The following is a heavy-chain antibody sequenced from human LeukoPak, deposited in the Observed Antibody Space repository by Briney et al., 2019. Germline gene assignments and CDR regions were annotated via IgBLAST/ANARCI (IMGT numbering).Heavy chain of an antibody. CDR1: GFXFRSYE. CDR3: ARSTKGDSDH. Sequence: GGSLRLSRAASGFXFRSYEMNWVRPAPGKGLDCVSYISSSGTTVYYADSVRGRFTISRDNAKNSLYLQMDSLRADDTAVYYCARSTKGDSDHWGQGTLVTVSS. V-gene: IGHV3-48*03. CDR2: ISSSGTTV. D-gene: IGHD3-10*01. J-gene: IGHJ4*02.